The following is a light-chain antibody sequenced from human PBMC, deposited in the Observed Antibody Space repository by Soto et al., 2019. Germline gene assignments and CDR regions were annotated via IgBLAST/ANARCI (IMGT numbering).Light chain of an antibody. CDR2: LDGSGSY. J-gene: IGLJ2*01. CDR1: SGHSSYI. CDR3: ETWDSNTRV. Sequence: QHVLTQSSSASASPGSSVKLTCTLSSGHSSYIIAWHQQQPGKAPRLLMKLDGSGSYNKGSGVPDRFSGSSSGADRYLTISTLQFEDEADYYCETWDSNTRVFGGGTKVTVL. V-gene: IGLV4-60*02.